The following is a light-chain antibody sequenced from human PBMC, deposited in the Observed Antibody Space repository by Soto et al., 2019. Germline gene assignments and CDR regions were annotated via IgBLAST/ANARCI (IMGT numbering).Light chain of an antibody. V-gene: IGKV3-15*01. J-gene: IGKJ2*01. CDR2: AAS. Sequence: EIVMTQSPATLSVSPGERVILSCRASEGISSNFAWYQHVPGHAPRLLMYAASTRATDVPARFSGSGSGTEFTLTIRSLQSEDFAVYFCQQYQNWPPMYAVGQGNKLQIK. CDR3: QQYQNWPPMYA. CDR1: EGISSN.